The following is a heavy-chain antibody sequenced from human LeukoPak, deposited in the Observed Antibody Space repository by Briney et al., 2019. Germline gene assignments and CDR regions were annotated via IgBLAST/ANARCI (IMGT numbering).Heavy chain of an antibody. J-gene: IGHJ6*02. CDR3: ARNTIVATNLYYYYGMDV. Sequence: GGSLRLSCAASGFTFSSYEMNWVRQAPGKGLEWVSYISSGGTTIYSADSVKGRFTISRDNAKNSLSLQMNSPRAEDTAVYYCARNTIVATNLYYYYGMDVWGQGTTVTVSS. CDR2: ISSGGTTI. V-gene: IGHV3-48*03. CDR1: GFTFSSYE. D-gene: IGHD5-12*01.